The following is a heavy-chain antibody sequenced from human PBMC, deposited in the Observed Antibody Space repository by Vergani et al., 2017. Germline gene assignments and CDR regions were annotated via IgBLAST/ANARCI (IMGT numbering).Heavy chain of an antibody. D-gene: IGHD5-12*01. Sequence: EVQLVQSGAEVKKPGESLRISCKGSGYSFTSYWISWVRQMPGKGLEWMGRIDPSNSYTNYSPSFQGHVTISADKSISTAYLHWSSLKALDTAMYYCAGHSGYVYWYFDLWGRGTLVTVSS. CDR1: GYSFTSYW. V-gene: IGHV5-10-1*03. J-gene: IGHJ2*01. CDR2: IDPSNSYT. CDR3: AGHSGYVYWYFDL.